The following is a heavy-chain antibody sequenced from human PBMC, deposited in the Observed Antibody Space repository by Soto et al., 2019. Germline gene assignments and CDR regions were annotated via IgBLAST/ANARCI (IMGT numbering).Heavy chain of an antibody. V-gene: IGHV4-34*01. D-gene: IGHD3-22*01. J-gene: IGHJ5*02. Sequence: SETLSLTCAVYGGSFSGDYWRWIRQPPGKGLELIGEINHSGSTNYNPSLKSRVTISVDTSKNQFSLKLSSVTAADTAVYYCARGGNTMLVGEIDAGGQGTLVT. CDR3: ARGGNTMLVGEIDA. CDR1: GGSFSGDY. CDR2: INHSGST.